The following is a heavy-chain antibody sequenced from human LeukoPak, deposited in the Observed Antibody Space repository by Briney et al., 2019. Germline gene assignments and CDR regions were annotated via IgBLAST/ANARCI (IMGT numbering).Heavy chain of an antibody. Sequence: ASVKVSCKASGYTFTGYYMHWVRQAPGPGLEWMGWINPSSGTTNSAQKFQGRVAMTRDTSIYTAYMELSGLRSDDTAVYYCARGPPTALVFDYWGQGALVTVSS. CDR3: ARGPPTALVFDY. CDR1: GYTFTGYY. J-gene: IGHJ4*02. D-gene: IGHD5-18*01. CDR2: INPSSGTT. V-gene: IGHV1-2*02.